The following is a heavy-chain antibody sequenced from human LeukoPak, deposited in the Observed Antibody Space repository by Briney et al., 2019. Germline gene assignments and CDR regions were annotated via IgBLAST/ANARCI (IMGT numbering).Heavy chain of an antibody. CDR1: GGSISSYY. CDR3: ARDRPGSYWSRWFDP. J-gene: IGHJ5*02. Sequence: SETLSLTCTVSGGSISSYYWSWIRQPPGKGLEWIGYIYYSGSTNYNPSLKSRVTISVDTSKNQFSLKLSSVTAADTAVYYCARDRPGSYWSRWFDPWGQGTLVTVSS. V-gene: IGHV4-59*01. CDR2: IYYSGST. D-gene: IGHD1-26*01.